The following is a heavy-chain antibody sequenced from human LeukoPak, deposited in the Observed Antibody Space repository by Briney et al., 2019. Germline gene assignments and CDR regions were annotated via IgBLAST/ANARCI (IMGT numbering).Heavy chain of an antibody. J-gene: IGHJ4*02. CDR1: GYSFTSYW. D-gene: IGHD1-14*01. Sequence: GGSLRLSCKGSGYSFTSYWIGWVRHMPGKGMEWMGIIYPGDSDTRYSPSFQGQVTISADKSISTAYLQCSSLKASDSAMYYCARHNRESASDSPLDYWGQGTLVTVSS. CDR2: IYPGDSDT. CDR3: ARHNRESASDSPLDY. V-gene: IGHV5-51*01.